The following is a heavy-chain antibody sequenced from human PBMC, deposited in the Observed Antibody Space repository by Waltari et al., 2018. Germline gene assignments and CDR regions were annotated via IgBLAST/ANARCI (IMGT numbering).Heavy chain of an antibody. J-gene: IGHJ4*02. CDR2: IHPRDSNT. D-gene: IGHD7-27*01. CDR3: ERELWGSADY. CDR1: EYGFTDFW. Sequence: VQLVQSGAEVKRPGESLKIPCKVSEYGFTDFWIGWVRQTPGKGLEWMGVIHPRDSNTRYRPSFEGQVTISADKSINTAYLQWSSLKASDTAIYYCERELWGSADYWGQGILVTVSS. V-gene: IGHV5-51*01.